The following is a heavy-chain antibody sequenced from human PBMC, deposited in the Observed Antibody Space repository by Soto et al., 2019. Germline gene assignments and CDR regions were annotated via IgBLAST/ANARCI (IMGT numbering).Heavy chain of an antibody. J-gene: IGHJ3*02. CDR3: ARQLGYCSGGSCYGAFDI. D-gene: IGHD2-15*01. CDR1: GYTFTSYG. Sequence: ASLKVSCKASGYTFTSYGISWVRQAPGQGFEWMGWISAYNGNTNYAQKLQGRVTMTTDTSTSTAYMELRSLRSDDTAVYYCARQLGYCSGGSCYGAFDIWGQGTMVNVS. CDR2: ISAYNGNT. V-gene: IGHV1-18*01.